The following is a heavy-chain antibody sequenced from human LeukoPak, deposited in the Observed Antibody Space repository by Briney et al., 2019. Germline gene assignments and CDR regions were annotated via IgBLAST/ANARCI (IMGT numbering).Heavy chain of an antibody. Sequence: PSETLSLTCAVSGGSISSGGYSWSWIRQPPGKGLEWIGYIYHSGSTYYNPSLKSRVTISVDRSKNQFSLRLSSVTAADTAVYYCAREAYYYGSGSPRHAFDIWGRGTMVTVSS. V-gene: IGHV4-30-2*01. CDR3: AREAYYYGSGSPRHAFDI. CDR1: GGSISSGGYS. CDR2: IYHSGST. J-gene: IGHJ3*02. D-gene: IGHD3-10*01.